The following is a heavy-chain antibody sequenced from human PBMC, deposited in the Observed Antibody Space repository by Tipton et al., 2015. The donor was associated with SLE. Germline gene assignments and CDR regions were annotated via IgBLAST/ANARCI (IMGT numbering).Heavy chain of an antibody. CDR3: ARDVMVQGVMAAALVY. J-gene: IGHJ4*02. Sequence: QVQLVQSGAEVKKPGASVKVSCKASGYTFTSYGISWVRQAPGQGLARMGWISAYNGNTNYAQKLQGRVTMTTDTSTSTAYMELRSLRSDDAAVYYCARDVMVQGVMAAALVYWGQGTLVSVSS. V-gene: IGHV1-18*01. CDR1: GYTFTSYG. CDR2: ISAYNGNT. D-gene: IGHD3-10*01.